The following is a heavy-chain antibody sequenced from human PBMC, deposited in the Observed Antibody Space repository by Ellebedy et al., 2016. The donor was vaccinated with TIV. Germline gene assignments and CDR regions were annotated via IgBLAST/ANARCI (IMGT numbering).Heavy chain of an antibody. CDR1: GFTFSKYD. D-gene: IGHD6-19*01. V-gene: IGHV3-13*01. CDR2: IGSAGDI. CDR3: VRAGIPVVGTDALPDY. Sequence: GGSLRLXXAASGFTFSKYDMHWVRQATGTGLEWVSAIGSAGDIYYPDSVKGRFTISRENARNTLYLQMNNLSAGDAAVYYCVRAGIPVVGTDALPDYWGQGTLVTVSS. J-gene: IGHJ4*02.